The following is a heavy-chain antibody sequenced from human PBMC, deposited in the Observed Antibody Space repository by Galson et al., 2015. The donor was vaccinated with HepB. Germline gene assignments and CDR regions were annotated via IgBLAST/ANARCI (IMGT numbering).Heavy chain of an antibody. V-gene: IGHV5-10-1*01. Sequence: QSGAEVKKPGESLRISCKTSGYVFTTSWITWVRQIPGKGLEWLGRIDPTDSYIHYNPSFQGHVTMSVDKAISTAYLQWSSLKASDSAMYFCTRRMGGNHCSGGACYGYWGQGTLVTVSS. CDR1: GYVFTTSW. CDR2: IDPTDSYI. D-gene: IGHD2-15*01. CDR3: TRRMGGNHCSGGACYGY. J-gene: IGHJ4*02.